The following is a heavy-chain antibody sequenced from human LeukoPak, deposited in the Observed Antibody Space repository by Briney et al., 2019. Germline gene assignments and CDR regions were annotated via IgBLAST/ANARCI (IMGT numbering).Heavy chain of an antibody. CDR3: ARDGALRDSSHFDY. D-gene: IGHD6-13*01. Sequence: GGSLRLSCAASGFTFSSYGMHWVRQAPGKGLEWVAFIRYDGSNKYYSDSVKGRFTISRDNAKNSLYLQMNSLRTEDTAVYYCARDGALRDSSHFDYWGQGTLVTVSS. CDR1: GFTFSSYG. CDR2: IRYDGSNK. V-gene: IGHV3-30*02. J-gene: IGHJ4*02.